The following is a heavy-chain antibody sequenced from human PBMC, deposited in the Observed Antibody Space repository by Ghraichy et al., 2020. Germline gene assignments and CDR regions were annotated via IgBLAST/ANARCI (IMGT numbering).Heavy chain of an antibody. V-gene: IGHV4-39*01. CDR2: IYYSGST. CDR3: ARGTDFDY. D-gene: IGHD2-8*02. J-gene: IGHJ4*02. Sequence: ETLSLTCTVSGGSISSSSYYWGWIRQPPGKGLEWIGSIYYSGSTYYNPSLESRVTISVDTSKNQFSLKLSSVTAADTAVYYCARGTDFDYWGQGTLVTVSS. CDR1: GGSISSSSYY.